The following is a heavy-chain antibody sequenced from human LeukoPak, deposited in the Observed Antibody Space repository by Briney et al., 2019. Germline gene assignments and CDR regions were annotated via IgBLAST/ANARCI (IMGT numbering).Heavy chain of an antibody. CDR1: GFTFSNYV. J-gene: IGHJ4*02. D-gene: IGHD1-26*01. CDR3: AKDISRLVGYYFDY. Sequence: GSLRLSCAVSGFTFSNYVMAWVRQAPGKGLEWVSGIDLSGDSTYYADSVKGRFTISKDNSKNTLYLQMNSLRAEDTAVYYCAKDISRLVGYYFDYWGQGTLVTVSS. CDR2: IDLSGDST. V-gene: IGHV3-23*01.